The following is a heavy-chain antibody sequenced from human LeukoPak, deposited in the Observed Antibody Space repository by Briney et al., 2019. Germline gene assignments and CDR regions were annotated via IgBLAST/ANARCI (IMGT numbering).Heavy chain of an antibody. J-gene: IGHJ3*02. CDR2: IKQDEGEK. V-gene: IGHV3-7*01. CDR3: ARDPYGGGGYGAFDI. CDR1: AFNISSYE. D-gene: IGHD4/OR15-4a*01. Sequence: QTGGSLRLSCVASAFNISSYEMNWVRQAPGKGLEWVANIKQDEGEKNYVDSVKGRFTISRDNAKNSLYLQMNSLRVEDTAVYYCARDPYGGGGYGAFDIWGQGTMVTVSS.